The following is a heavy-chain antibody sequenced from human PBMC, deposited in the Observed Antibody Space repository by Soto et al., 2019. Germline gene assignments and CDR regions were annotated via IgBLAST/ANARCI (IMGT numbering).Heavy chain of an antibody. CDR3: ARGGNCSGGSCYYYYYYGMDV. V-gene: IGHV4-34*01. J-gene: IGHJ6*02. CDR1: GGSFSGYY. CDR2: INHSGST. Sequence: SETLSRTCAVYGGSFSGYYWSWIRQPPGKGLEWIGEINHSGSTNYNPSLKSRVTISVDTPKNQFSLKLSSVTAADTAVYYCARGGNCSGGSCYYYYYYGMDVWGQGTTVTVSS. D-gene: IGHD2-15*01.